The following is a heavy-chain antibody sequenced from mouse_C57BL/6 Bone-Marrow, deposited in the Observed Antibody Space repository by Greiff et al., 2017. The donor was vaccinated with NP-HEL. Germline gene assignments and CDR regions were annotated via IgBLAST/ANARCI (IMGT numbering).Heavy chain of an antibody. CDR2: ILPGSGST. D-gene: IGHD1-1*01. Sequence: QVQLKESGAELMKPGASVKLSCKATGYTFTGYWIEWVKQRPGHGLEWLGEILPGSGSTNYHEKFKGKATFTADTSSNTAYMQLSSLTNEDSAIYYCARSYYGSSYAMDYWGQGTSVTVSS. CDR1: GYTFTGYW. CDR3: ARSYYGSSYAMDY. J-gene: IGHJ4*01. V-gene: IGHV1-9*01.